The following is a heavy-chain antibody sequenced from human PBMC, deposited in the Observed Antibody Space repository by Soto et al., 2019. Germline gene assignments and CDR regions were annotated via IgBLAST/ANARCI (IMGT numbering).Heavy chain of an antibody. CDR2: ISYDGSNK. D-gene: IGHD3-16*01. J-gene: IGHJ4*02. CDR3: ARAYEGDYFDY. V-gene: IGHV3-30-3*01. Sequence: QVQLVESGVGVVQPGRSLRLSCAASGFTFSSYAMHWVRQAPGKGLEWVAVISYDGSNKYYADSVKGRFTICRDNSKDTLYLQMNSLRAEDTAVYYCARAYEGDYFDYWGQGTLVTVSS. CDR1: GFTFSSYA.